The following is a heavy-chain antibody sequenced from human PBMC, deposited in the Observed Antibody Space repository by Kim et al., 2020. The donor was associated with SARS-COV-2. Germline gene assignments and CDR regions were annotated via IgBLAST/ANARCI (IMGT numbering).Heavy chain of an antibody. CDR2: ISWDGGST. CDR3: AKDQKSSGWYATPHYYYYGMDV. J-gene: IGHJ6*02. D-gene: IGHD6-19*01. V-gene: IGHV3-43D*03. Sequence: GGSLRLSCAASGFTFDDYAMHWVRQAPGKGLEWVSLISWDGGSTYYADSVKGRFTISRDNSKNSLYLQMNSLRAEDTALYYCAKDQKSSGWYATPHYYYYGMDVWGQGTTVTVSS. CDR1: GFTFDDYA.